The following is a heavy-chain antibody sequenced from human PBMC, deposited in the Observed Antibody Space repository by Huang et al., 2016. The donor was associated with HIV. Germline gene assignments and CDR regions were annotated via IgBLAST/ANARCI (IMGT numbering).Heavy chain of an antibody. J-gene: IGHJ5*02. CDR2: ISYDGRSD. V-gene: IGHV3-30*18. CDR3: AKESRWFSDFDQ. CDR1: GFIFSNFA. Sequence: QVQLVESGGGVVQPGTSLRLSCAASGFIFSNFAMHWVRPAPGKGLDGVAVISYDGRSDRYSDAVKGRFTISRDNDKNTLFLEMSRLRHDDTAVYHCAKESRWFSDFDQWGQGTLVTVSS. D-gene: IGHD2-15*01.